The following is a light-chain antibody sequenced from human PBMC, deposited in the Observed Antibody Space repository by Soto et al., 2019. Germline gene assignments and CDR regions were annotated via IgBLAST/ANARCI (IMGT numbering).Light chain of an antibody. CDR1: QSVSSY. Sequence: EIVLTQSPATLPLSPGERATLSCRASQSVSSYLAWYQQKPGQAPRLLIYEASNRAAGIPARFSGSGSGTDFTLTISSLEPEDFAVYYCQQRSYWLTFGGGTKVEI. V-gene: IGKV3-11*01. J-gene: IGKJ4*01. CDR2: EAS. CDR3: QQRSYWLT.